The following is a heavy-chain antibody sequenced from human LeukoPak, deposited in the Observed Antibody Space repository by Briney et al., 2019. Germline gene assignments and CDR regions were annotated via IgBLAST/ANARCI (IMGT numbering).Heavy chain of an antibody. CDR2: ISSSSNYI. J-gene: IGHJ4*02. V-gene: IGHV3-21*01. CDR1: GFXFSSYS. D-gene: IGHD3-22*01. Sequence: GGSLRLSCAASGFXFSSYSINWVRQAPGKGLEWVSSISSSSNYIYYADSVKGRFTISRDNAKNSLYLQMNSLRAGDTAVYYCAQNFYDSSGLYFDYWGQGTLVTVSS. CDR3: AQNFYDSSGLYFDY.